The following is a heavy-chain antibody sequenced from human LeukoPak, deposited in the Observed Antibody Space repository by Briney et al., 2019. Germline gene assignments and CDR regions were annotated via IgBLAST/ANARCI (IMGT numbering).Heavy chain of an antibody. J-gene: IGHJ4*02. D-gene: IGHD2-2*01. CDR2: IKQDGSEK. CDR3: ARDQRYCSSSSCPWVPFDY. Sequence: GGSLRLSCAASGFTFSSYWMSWVRQAPGKGLEWVAIIKQDGSEKYYVDSVKGRFTISRDNAKNSLYLQMNSLRAEDTAVYYCARDQRYCSSSSCPWVPFDYWGQGTLVTVSP. V-gene: IGHV3-7*05. CDR1: GFTFSSYW.